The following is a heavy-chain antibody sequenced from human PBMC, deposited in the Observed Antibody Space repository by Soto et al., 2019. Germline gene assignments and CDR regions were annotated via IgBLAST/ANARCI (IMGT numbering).Heavy chain of an antibody. CDR3: AIDNSGQEYYYVMDV. CDR1: GYTFTSYD. J-gene: IGHJ6*02. Sequence: ASVKVSCKASGYTFTSYDINWVRQATGQGLEWMGWMNPNSGNTGYAQKFQGRVNMTRNTSISTAYMELSSLRSEDTAVYYCAIDNSGQEYYYVMDVWGQGTTVTVSS. CDR2: MNPNSGNT. D-gene: IGHD6-25*01. V-gene: IGHV1-8*01.